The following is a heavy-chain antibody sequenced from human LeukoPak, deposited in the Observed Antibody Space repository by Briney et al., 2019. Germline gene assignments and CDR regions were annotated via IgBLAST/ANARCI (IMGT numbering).Heavy chain of an antibody. CDR2: MNPNSGNT. CDR1: GYTFTRYD. J-gene: IGHJ3*02. Sequence: ASVNVSCKSSGYTFTRYDINWVRQATGQGLEWMGWMNPNSGNTGYAQKIQGRVTMTRNTSISTAYMKLSSLRSEDTAVYYCASLPYCSSTSCYGLAFDIWGQGTMVTVSS. D-gene: IGHD2-2*01. V-gene: IGHV1-8*01. CDR3: ASLPYCSSTSCYGLAFDI.